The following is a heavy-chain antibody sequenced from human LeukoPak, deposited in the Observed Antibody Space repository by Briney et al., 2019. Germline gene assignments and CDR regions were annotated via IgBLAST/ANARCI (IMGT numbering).Heavy chain of an antibody. D-gene: IGHD6-19*01. V-gene: IGHV4-39*07. CDR2: IYYSGST. Sequence: SETLSLTCTVSGGSISSSSYYWGWIRQPPGKGLEWIGSIYYSGSTYYNPSLKSRVTISVDTSKNQFSLKLSSVTAADTAVYYCARLSYSSGWLIDYWGQGTLVTVSS. CDR1: GGSISSSSYY. CDR3: ARLSYSSGWLIDY. J-gene: IGHJ4*02.